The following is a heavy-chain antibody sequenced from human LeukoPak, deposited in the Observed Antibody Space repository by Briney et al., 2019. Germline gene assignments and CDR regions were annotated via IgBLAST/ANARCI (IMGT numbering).Heavy chain of an antibody. Sequence: SDTLSLTCSVSGDSISTYYWTWIRQPAGKGLEWIGRIYISGTPNYNPSLRGRVTMSIDTSMNQFSLKLTSVTAADTAVYYCARQKMTTITTIDYWGQGTLVTVSS. J-gene: IGHJ4*02. V-gene: IGHV4-4*07. CDR2: IYISGTP. D-gene: IGHD4-11*01. CDR3: ARQKMTTITTIDY. CDR1: GDSISTYY.